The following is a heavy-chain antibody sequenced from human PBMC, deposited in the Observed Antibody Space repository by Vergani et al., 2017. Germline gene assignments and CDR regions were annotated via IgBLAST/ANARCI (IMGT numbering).Heavy chain of an antibody. J-gene: IGHJ4*01. Sequence: EVQLLQSGGGVIQPGGSVRLSCAASGFTFSACPMTWVRQAPGKGLEWVSAISALYPSTYYADSVKGRFTISRDNSKNMLYLQMNSLRVEDTAVYYCARLSYDTAPYLRGGYGCWGPGNLVSV. CDR2: ISALYPST. V-gene: IGHV3-23*01. CDR1: GFTFSACP. D-gene: IGHD3-22*01. CDR3: ARLSYDTAPYLRGGYGC.